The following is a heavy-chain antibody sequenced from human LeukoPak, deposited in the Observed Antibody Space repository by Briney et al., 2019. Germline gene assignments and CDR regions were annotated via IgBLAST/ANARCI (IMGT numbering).Heavy chain of an antibody. Sequence: GASVKVSCKASGGTFSSYAISWVRQAPGQGLEWMGGIIPIFGTANYAQKFQGRVTITADESTSTAYMELSSLRSEDTAVYYCASLEGDSSSWYLEPYYYYYGMDVWGQGTTVTVSS. J-gene: IGHJ6*02. CDR3: ASLEGDSSSWYLEPYYYYYGMDV. V-gene: IGHV1-69*13. CDR2: IIPIFGTA. CDR1: GGTFSSYA. D-gene: IGHD6-13*01.